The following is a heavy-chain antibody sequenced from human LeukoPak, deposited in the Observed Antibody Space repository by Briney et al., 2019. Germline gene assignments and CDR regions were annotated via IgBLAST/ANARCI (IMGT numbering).Heavy chain of an antibody. CDR1: GFNFDRYT. J-gene: IGHJ4*02. CDR3: AKELDTMFFDY. Sequence: GSLRLSCATSGFNFDRYTIHWVRQAPGKGLEWVSLAGWAGGTTFYSDSVRGRFTISRDSGRKSVYLQMNSLTTDDTAFYFCAKELDTMFFDYWGQGALVTVSS. D-gene: IGHD3-10*02. CDR2: AGWAGGTT. V-gene: IGHV3-43*01.